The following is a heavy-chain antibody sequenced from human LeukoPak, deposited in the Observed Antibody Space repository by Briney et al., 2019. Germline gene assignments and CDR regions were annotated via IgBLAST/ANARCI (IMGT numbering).Heavy chain of an antibody. CDR1: GYTFTNSY. Sequence: ASVKVSCKASGYTFTNSYMHWVRQAPGQGLEWMGFIKSNTGGTVYAQKFQGRVTMPRDTSISTAYMELSRPTSDDTAVYFCARHNYDFDFDYWGQGTLVTVSS. CDR3: ARHNYDFDFDY. CDR2: IKSNTGGT. J-gene: IGHJ4*02. V-gene: IGHV1-2*02. D-gene: IGHD4-11*01.